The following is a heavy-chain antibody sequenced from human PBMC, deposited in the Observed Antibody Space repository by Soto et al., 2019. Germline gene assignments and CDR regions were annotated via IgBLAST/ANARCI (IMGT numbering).Heavy chain of an antibody. Sequence: QVQLVQSGAEVKKPGSSVKVSCTASGGTFSSYAISWVRQAPGQGLEWMGGIIPIFGTAKDAQKLQGRVTTTAEESRSTAYMNVSSLKAEDTVVYYGAIKYGSGSPVVNYYFDDGMGCWGQGTRVTVSS. J-gene: IGHJ6*02. D-gene: IGHD3-10*01. CDR1: GGTFSSYA. V-gene: IGHV1-69*01. CDR2: IIPIFGTA. CDR3: AIKYGSGSPVVNYYFDDGMGC.